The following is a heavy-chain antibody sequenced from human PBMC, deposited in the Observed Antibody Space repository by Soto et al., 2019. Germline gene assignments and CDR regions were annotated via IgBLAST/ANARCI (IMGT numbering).Heavy chain of an antibody. CDR3: ARHGYSSSWYQDQ. D-gene: IGHD6-13*01. Sequence: PGESLKISCQASGYRFSSFWVGWVRQMPGKGLEWMGIAQPGYSDTRYSPAFQGHVTISADESTNTAYLQWSSLRDSDTAMYFCARHGYSSSWYQDQWGQGTLVTVSS. CDR2: AQPGYSDT. V-gene: IGHV5-51*01. CDR1: GYRFSSFW. J-gene: IGHJ4*02.